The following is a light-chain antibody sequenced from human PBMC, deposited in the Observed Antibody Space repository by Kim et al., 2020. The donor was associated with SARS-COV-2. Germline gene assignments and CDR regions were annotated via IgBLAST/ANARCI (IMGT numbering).Light chain of an antibody. CDR3: NSRDSSANHVV. CDR1: SLRSYY. Sequence: ALGQTVRITCQGDSLRSYYASWYQQKPGQAPVLVIYGENNRPSGIPDRFSGSSSGNTASLTITGAQAEDEADYYCNSRDSSANHVVFGGGTQLTVL. V-gene: IGLV3-19*01. CDR2: GEN. J-gene: IGLJ2*01.